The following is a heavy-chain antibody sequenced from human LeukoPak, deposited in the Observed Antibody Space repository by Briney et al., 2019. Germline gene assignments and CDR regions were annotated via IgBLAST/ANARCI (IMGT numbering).Heavy chain of an antibody. J-gene: IGHJ3*02. V-gene: IGHV3-74*01. Sequence: GGSLRLSCAASGFTFSNYWIHWVRQAPGKGLVCVSRINSDGSSTSYAESVKGRFTISRDNAKNTLYLQMNSLRAEDTAVYYCARVDGGTYGNDAFDIWGQGTMVTVSS. CDR2: INSDGSST. D-gene: IGHD1-26*01. CDR3: ARVDGGTYGNDAFDI. CDR1: GFTFSNYW.